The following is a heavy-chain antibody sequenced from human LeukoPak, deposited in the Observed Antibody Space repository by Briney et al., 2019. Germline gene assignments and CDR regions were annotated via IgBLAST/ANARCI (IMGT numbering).Heavy chain of an antibody. J-gene: IGHJ4*02. D-gene: IGHD6-13*01. V-gene: IGHV3-48*01. CDR1: GFTFSSYS. CDR3: AIGEGYSSSLYQCDY. Sequence: GGSLRLSCAASGFTFSSYSMNWVRQAPGKGLEWVSYISSSSTIIQYADSVKGRFTISRDNAKNSLYLQMNSLRAEDTAVYYCAIGEGYSSSLYQCDYWGQGTLVTVSS. CDR2: ISSSSTII.